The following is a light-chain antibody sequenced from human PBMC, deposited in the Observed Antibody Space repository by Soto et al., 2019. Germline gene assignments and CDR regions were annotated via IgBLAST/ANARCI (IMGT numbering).Light chain of an antibody. CDR3: QQSYSTPRT. V-gene: IGKV1-39*01. J-gene: IGKJ1*01. Sequence: DLQMTQSPSSLSSSVGDRVTITCRASQNIKTYLNWYQQKPGNAPNLLIYAASSLQSGVPSRFSGSGPGTDFTLSIRSLQPEDFATYYCQQSYSTPRTFGQGTRVETK. CDR2: AAS. CDR1: QNIKTY.